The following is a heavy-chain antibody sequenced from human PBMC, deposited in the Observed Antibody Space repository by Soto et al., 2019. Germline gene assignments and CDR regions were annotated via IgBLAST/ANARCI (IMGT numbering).Heavy chain of an antibody. V-gene: IGHV3-21*01. D-gene: IGHD2-2*01. CDR3: AREDSIIIPAVSDF. J-gene: IGHJ4*02. CDR2: ISKSDYT. CDR1: GFAFNNYG. Sequence: AWGSLRLSCTVCGFAFNNYGINWVRQAPGKGLEWVSSISKSDYTYYSDSVTGRFTISRDNAKNSVSLQMNTLRVEDTAVYYCAREDSIIIPAVSDFWGQGTLVTVSS.